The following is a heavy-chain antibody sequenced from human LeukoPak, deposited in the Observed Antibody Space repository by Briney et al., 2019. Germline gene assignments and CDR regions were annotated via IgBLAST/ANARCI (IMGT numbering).Heavy chain of an antibody. Sequence: GGSLRLSCAASGFTFSSYAMHWVRQAPGKGLEWVAVISYDGSNKYYADSVKGRFTISRDNSKNTLYLQMNSLRAEDTAVYYCARGDYYGSGSYYRRISGAFDIWGQGTMVTVSS. V-gene: IGHV3-30-3*01. D-gene: IGHD3-10*01. CDR2: ISYDGSNK. J-gene: IGHJ3*02. CDR3: ARGDYYGSGSYYRRISGAFDI. CDR1: GFTFSSYA.